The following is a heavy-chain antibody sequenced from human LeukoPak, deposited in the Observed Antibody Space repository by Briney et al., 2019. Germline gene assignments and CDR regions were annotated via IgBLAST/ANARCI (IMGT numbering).Heavy chain of an antibody. Sequence: GASVKVSCKASGYTFTGYYMHWVRQAPGQGLEWMGWINPNSGGTNYAQKLQGRVTMTRDTSISTAYMELSRLRSDDTAVYYCARGLELGYWGQGTLVTVSS. CDR1: GYTFTGYY. D-gene: IGHD3-3*02. V-gene: IGHV1-2*02. J-gene: IGHJ4*02. CDR2: INPNSGGT. CDR3: ARGLELGY.